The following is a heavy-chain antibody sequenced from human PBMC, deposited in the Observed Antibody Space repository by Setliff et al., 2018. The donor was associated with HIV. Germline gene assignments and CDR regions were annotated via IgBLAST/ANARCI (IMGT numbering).Heavy chain of an antibody. D-gene: IGHD4-17*01. CDR3: AREKFENGDYEFVSTFDS. V-gene: IGHV3-48*02. CDR1: GFTFSSYT. J-gene: IGHJ4*02. CDR2: ISGSGGSI. Sequence: LRLSCAASGFTFSSYTMNWVRQAPGKGLEWVSGISGSGGSIYYADSVKGRFTISRDNGKKSLYLQMDSLRDEDTAVYYCAREKFENGDYEFVSTFDSWGQGTLVTVSS.